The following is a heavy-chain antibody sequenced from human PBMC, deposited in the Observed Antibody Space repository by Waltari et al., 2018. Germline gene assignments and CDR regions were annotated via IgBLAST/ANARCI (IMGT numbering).Heavy chain of an antibody. CDR3: ARATYSSSSGPLFDY. CDR1: GWSFSGYS. D-gene: IGHD6-6*01. Sequence: QVQLQQWGAGLLKPSETLSLPCAVYGWSFSGYSWSWIRPPPGKGLEGIGEINHSGSTNYNPSLKSRVTISVDTSKNQFSLKLSSVTAADTAVYYCARATYSSSSGPLFDYWGQGTLVTVSS. V-gene: IGHV4-34*01. J-gene: IGHJ4*02. CDR2: INHSGST.